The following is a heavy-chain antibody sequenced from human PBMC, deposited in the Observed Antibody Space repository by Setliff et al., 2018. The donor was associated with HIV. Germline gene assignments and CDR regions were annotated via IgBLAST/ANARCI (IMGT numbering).Heavy chain of an antibody. CDR2: IRNKVNSYST. D-gene: IGHD3-3*01. CDR3: TTDVTYYNFWSGYSHFDC. V-gene: IGHV3-72*01. J-gene: IGHJ4*02. CDR1: GFIFSDHY. Sequence: PGGSLRLSCVVSGFIFSDHYMDWVRQAPGKGLEWVARIRNKVNSYSTEYAASVKGRFTISRDDSKNSLYLQMNSLKTEDTAVYYCTTDVTYYNFWSGYSHFDCWGQGTLVTVSS.